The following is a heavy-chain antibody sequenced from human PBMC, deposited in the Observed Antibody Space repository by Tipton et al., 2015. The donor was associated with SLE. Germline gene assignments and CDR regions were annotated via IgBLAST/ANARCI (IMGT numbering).Heavy chain of an antibody. V-gene: IGHV4-39*07. CDR1: GDSITSDIYY. D-gene: IGHD4-17*01. CDR2: VYDSGTT. CDR3: AKDYNYDYPDYN. J-gene: IGHJ4*02. Sequence: TLSLTCFVSGDSITSDIYYWGWIRQPPGKGLEWIGSVYDSGTTHYNPSLKSRVTMSVDTSKTQFSLKLGSLTAADTAVYYCAKDYNYDYPDYNWGQGTLVIVSS.